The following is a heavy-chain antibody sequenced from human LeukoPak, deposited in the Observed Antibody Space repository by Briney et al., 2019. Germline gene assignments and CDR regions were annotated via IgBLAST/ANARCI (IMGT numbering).Heavy chain of an antibody. CDR3: AGGRLWSFNDGFDI. D-gene: IGHD3-3*01. J-gene: IGHJ3*02. CDR2: INPKSRNT. V-gene: IGHV1-8*03. CDR1: GDTFNSYD. Sequence: ASVKVSCKASGDTFNSYDINWVRQAPGLGLEWMGWINPKSRNTGYAEQFQGRVTITGDASISTAYMELRSLTSNDTAVYYCAGGRLWSFNDGFDIWGQGTMVTVSS.